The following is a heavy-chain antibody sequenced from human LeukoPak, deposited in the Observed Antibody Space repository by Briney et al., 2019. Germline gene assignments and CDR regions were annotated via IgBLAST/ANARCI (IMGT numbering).Heavy chain of an antibody. CDR3: ARASGPFSPYYYYYMDV. CDR1: GYSISSGYY. Sequence: SETLSLTCTVSGYSISSGYYWGWIWQPPGKGLEWIGSIYHSGSTYYNPSLKSRVTISVDTSKNQFSLKLSSVTAADTAVYYCARASGPFSPYYYYYMDVWGKGTTVTVSS. D-gene: IGHD3-16*01. CDR2: IYHSGST. V-gene: IGHV4-38-2*02. J-gene: IGHJ6*03.